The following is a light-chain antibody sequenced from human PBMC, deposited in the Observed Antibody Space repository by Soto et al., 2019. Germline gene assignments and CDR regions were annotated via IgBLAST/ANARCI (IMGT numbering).Light chain of an antibody. J-gene: IGKJ1*01. V-gene: IGKV3-15*01. CDR2: GAS. CDR1: QSVGSN. Sequence: EIVMTQSPATLSVSPGQRATLSCRASQSVGSNLAWYQQKPGQAPRLLIYGASTRATGIPARFSGSGSGTEFTLTIGSLQSEDFAVYCCQQYNDWPTFGQGTKVEIK. CDR3: QQYNDWPT.